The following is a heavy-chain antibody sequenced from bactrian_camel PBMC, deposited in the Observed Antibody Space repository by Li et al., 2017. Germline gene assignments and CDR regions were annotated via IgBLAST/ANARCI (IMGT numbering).Heavy chain of an antibody. V-gene: IGHV3S55*01. CDR1: TSSNARLH. D-gene: IGHD6*01. J-gene: IGHJ4*01. CDR2: IDTAGST. CDR3: ALYEAYGGKCSFREDFYDY. Sequence: VQLVESGGGSVQAGESLTLSCAVYTSSNARLHMAWFRQAPGKEREGIAAIDTAGSTTYTYAVQGRFTISRDNAKNTLYLQMNSLKPEDTAMYYCALYEAYGGKCSFREDFYDYWGPGTQVTVS.